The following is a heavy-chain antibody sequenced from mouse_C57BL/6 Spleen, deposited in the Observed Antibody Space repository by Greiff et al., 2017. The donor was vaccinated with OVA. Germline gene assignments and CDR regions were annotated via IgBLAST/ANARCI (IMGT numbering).Heavy chain of an antibody. D-gene: IGHD1-1*02. CDR2: IDPSDSYT. Sequence: QVQLQQPGAELVRPGTSVKLSCKASGYTFTSYWMHWVKQRPGQGLEWIGVIDPSDSYTNYNQKFKGKATLTVDTSSSTAYMQLSSRTSEDSAVYYCASGVYYAMDYWGQGTSVTVSS. V-gene: IGHV1-59*01. CDR1: GYTFTSYW. J-gene: IGHJ4*01. CDR3: ASGVYYAMDY.